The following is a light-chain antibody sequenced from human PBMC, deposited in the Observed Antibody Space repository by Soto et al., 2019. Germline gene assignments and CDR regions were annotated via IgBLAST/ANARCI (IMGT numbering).Light chain of an antibody. CDR2: EVS. CDR3: MSYTRITTLV. CDR1: SSDVGYYNY. Sequence: QSALTQPASVSGSRGQSITISCTGTSSDVGYYNYVSWYQQHPGKAPKLVVYEVSYRPSEISNRFSGSKSGNTASLTISGLQAEDEADYYCMSYTRITTLVFGTGTKVTVL. V-gene: IGLV2-14*01. J-gene: IGLJ1*01.